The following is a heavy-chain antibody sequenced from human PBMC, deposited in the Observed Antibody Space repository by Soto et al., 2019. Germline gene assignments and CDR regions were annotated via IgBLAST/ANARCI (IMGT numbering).Heavy chain of an antibody. Sequence: SETLSLTCTVSGGSISSGDYYWSWIRQPPGKGLEWIGYIYYSGSTYYNPSLKSRVTISVDTSKNQFSLKLSSVTAADTAVYYCARDIRPPPDGGYEEGFDPWGQGTLVTVSS. CDR3: ARDIRPPPDGGYEEGFDP. J-gene: IGHJ5*02. CDR2: IYYSGST. V-gene: IGHV4-30-4*01. D-gene: IGHD5-12*01. CDR1: GGSISSGDYY.